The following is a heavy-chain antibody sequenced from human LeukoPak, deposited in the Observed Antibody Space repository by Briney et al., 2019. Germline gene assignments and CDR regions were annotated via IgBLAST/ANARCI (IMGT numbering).Heavy chain of an antibody. CDR1: GFTFSSYA. J-gene: IGHJ4*02. CDR2: ISGSGGST. D-gene: IGHD3-3*01. Sequence: GGSLRLSCAASGFTFSSYAMSWVRQAPGKGLEWVSAISGSGGSTYYADSVKGRFTISRDNSKNTLYLQMNSLRAEDTAVYYCTPTIFGARGGPTIDYWGQGTLVTVSS. CDR3: TPTIFGARGGPTIDY. V-gene: IGHV3-23*01.